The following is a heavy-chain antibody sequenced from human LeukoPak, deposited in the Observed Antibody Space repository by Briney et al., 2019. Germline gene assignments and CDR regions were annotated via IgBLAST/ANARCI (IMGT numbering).Heavy chain of an antibody. D-gene: IGHD2-2*01. CDR2: ISWNSDSI. Sequence: GGSLRLSCAASGFTFDDYAMHGVRQAPGKGLEWVSGISWNSDSIGYADSVKGRFTISRDNAKNSLYLQMNSLRAEDTALYYCAKDIQGLGHCRSTSCFDGFDIWGQGTMVTVSS. J-gene: IGHJ3*02. V-gene: IGHV3-9*01. CDR1: GFTFDDYA. CDR3: AKDIQGLGHCRSTSCFDGFDI.